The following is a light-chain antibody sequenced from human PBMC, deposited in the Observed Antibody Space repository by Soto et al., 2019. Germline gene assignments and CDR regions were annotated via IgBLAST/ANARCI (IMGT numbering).Light chain of an antibody. CDR2: GAS. V-gene: IGKV3-20*01. Sequence: EIVLTQSPGTLSLSPGERATLSCTASQSLSSNYLAWYQQKPGQAPRLLIYGASSRATGIPDRFSGSGSGTDFTLTISRLEPEDFAVYYCQQYGSSPPYTFGQGTKLDIK. CDR3: QQYGSSPPYT. CDR1: QSLSSNY. J-gene: IGKJ2*01.